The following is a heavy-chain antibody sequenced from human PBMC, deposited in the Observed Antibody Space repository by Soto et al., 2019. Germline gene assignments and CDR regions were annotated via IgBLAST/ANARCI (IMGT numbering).Heavy chain of an antibody. CDR3: ARDRHYDFWSGYYYYYYGMDV. J-gene: IGHJ6*02. Sequence: QVQLVQSGAEVKKPGASVKVSCKASGYTFTSYGISWVRQAPGQGLEWMGWISAYNGNTNYAQKLQGRVTMTTDTSTSTAYMELRSLRSDDTAVYYCARDRHYDFWSGYYYYYYGMDVWGQGTTVTVFS. CDR2: ISAYNGNT. CDR1: GYTFTSYG. D-gene: IGHD3-3*01. V-gene: IGHV1-18*01.